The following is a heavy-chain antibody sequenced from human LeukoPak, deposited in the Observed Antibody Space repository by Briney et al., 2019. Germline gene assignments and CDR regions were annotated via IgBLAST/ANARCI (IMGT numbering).Heavy chain of an antibody. Sequence: PSETLSLTCTVSGGSIRAYYWSWIRQSAGKGLEWIGRIYSTGITKYNSSLKSGVTMSVDTSKNQFSLRLNAVTAADTAIYFCARNGDEMLYYYFDYWGRGTLVTVSA. CDR1: GGSIRAYY. V-gene: IGHV4-4*07. CDR2: IYSTGIT. J-gene: IGHJ4*02. D-gene: IGHD2-8*01. CDR3: ARNGDEMLYYYFDY.